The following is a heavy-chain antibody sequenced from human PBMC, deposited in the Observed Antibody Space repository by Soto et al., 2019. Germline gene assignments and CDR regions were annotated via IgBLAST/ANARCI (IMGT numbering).Heavy chain of an antibody. D-gene: IGHD3-9*01. Sequence: ASVKVSCKASGYTFNSYYMHWVRQAPGQGLEWMGIINPSGGSTSYAQKFQGRVTMTRDTSTSTVYMELSSLRSEDTAVYYCATSKIYYDILTGLRYYYYYGMDVWGQGTTVTVSS. CDR2: INPSGGST. V-gene: IGHV1-46*02. J-gene: IGHJ6*02. CDR1: GYTFNSYY. CDR3: ATSKIYYDILTGLRYYYYYGMDV.